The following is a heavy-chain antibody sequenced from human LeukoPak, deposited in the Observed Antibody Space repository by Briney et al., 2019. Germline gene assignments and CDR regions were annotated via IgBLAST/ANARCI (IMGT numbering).Heavy chain of an antibody. V-gene: IGHV3-23*01. CDR2: ISGSGGNT. J-gene: IGHJ4*02. Sequence: PGGSLRLSCAASGSTFSSYAMSWVRQAPGKGLEWVSAISGSGGNTYYADSVKGRFTISRDNSKNTLYLQMNSLRAEDTAVYYCAKVAMGYYGSGSLDYWGQGTLVTVSS. CDR1: GSTFSSYA. CDR3: AKVAMGYYGSGSLDY. D-gene: IGHD3-10*01.